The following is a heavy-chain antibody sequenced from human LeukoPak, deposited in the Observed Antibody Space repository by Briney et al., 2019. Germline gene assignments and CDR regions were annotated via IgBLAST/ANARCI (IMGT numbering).Heavy chain of an antibody. CDR1: GGSISSSSYY. CDR3: ARHNNLGGVDY. V-gene: IGHV4-39*01. CDR2: IYYSGST. Sequence: SETLSLTCTVSGGSISSSSYYWGWIRQPPGKGLEWIGSIYYSGSTYYNPSLKSRVTISVDTSKNQFSLKLSSVTAADTAVYYCARHNNLGGVDYWGQGTLVTVSS. D-gene: IGHD1-14*01. J-gene: IGHJ4*02.